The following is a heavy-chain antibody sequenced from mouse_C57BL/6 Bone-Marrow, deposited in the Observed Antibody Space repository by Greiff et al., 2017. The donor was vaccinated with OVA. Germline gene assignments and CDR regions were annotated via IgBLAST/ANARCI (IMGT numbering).Heavy chain of an antibody. J-gene: IGHJ4*01. Sequence: VQLQQSGTVLARPGASVKMSCKTSGYTFTSYWMHWVKQRPGQGLEWIGAIYPGNSDTSYNQKFKGKAKLTAVTSASTAYMELSSLTNEDSAVYYCTREDYYGSSPYYYAMDYWGQGTSVTVSS. CDR3: TREDYYGSSPYYYAMDY. D-gene: IGHD1-1*01. CDR1: GYTFTSYW. V-gene: IGHV1-5*01. CDR2: IYPGNSDT.